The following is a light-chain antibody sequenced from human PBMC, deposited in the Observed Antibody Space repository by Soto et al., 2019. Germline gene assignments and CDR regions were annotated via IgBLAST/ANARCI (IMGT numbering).Light chain of an antibody. Sequence: QSALPQPASVSGSPGPSITISCTGTSSDVGGYNYVSWYQQHPAKAPKLMIYEVSNRPSGVSNRFSGSKSGNTASLTISGLQAEDEADYDCSSYTSSSTRVFGGGTKLTVL. J-gene: IGLJ3*02. CDR3: SSYTSSSTRV. CDR1: SSDVGGYNY. V-gene: IGLV2-14*01. CDR2: EVS.